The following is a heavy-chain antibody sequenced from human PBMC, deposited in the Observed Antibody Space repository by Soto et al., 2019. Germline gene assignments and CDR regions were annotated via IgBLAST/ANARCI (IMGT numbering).Heavy chain of an antibody. J-gene: IGHJ4*02. D-gene: IGHD3-3*01. CDR2: IYYSGST. CDR3: ARVLRFLEWLFGY. V-gene: IGHV4-31*03. Sequence: SETLSLTCTVSGGSISSGGYYWSWIRQHPGKGLEWIGYIYYSGSTYYNPSLKSRVTISVDTSKNQFSLKLSSVTAADTAVYYCARVLRFLEWLFGYWGQGTLVTVSS. CDR1: GGSISSGGYY.